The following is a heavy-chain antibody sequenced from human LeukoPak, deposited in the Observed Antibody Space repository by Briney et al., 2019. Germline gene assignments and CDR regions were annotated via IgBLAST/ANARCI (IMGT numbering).Heavy chain of an antibody. Sequence: GGSLRLSCAASGFTFSSYAMHWVRQAPGKGLEWVAVISYDGSNKYYADSVKGRFTISRDNSKNTLYLQMNSLRAEDTAVYYCARDRLVITHSPDAFDIWGQGTMVTVSS. CDR1: GFTFSSYA. CDR2: ISYDGSNK. V-gene: IGHV3-30-3*01. J-gene: IGHJ3*02. CDR3: ARDRLVITHSPDAFDI. D-gene: IGHD3-22*01.